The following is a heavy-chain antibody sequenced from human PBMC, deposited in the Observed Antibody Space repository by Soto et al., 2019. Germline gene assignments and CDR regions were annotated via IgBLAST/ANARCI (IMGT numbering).Heavy chain of an antibody. CDR1: GFTFTNAW. J-gene: IGHJ4*02. Sequence: EVQLVESGGGLLKPGESLRLSCAASGFTFTNAWMGWVRQAPGKGLEWVGRVKSKSDGETTDYAAPVKGRFTISRDDSKNTLYLQMNSLNAEDTAVYYCSTDRRIASSDYWGQGTLVTVSS. CDR3: STDRRIASSDY. CDR2: VKSKSDGETT. D-gene: IGHD2-21*01. V-gene: IGHV3-15*01.